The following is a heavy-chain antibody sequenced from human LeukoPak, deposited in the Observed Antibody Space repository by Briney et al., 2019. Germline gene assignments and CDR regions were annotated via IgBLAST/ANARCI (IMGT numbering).Heavy chain of an antibody. CDR2: ITTGGIT. D-gene: IGHD3-22*01. Sequence: GESLTLSCAASGFTFSTYAMTWVRQPPGKGLEWVSTITTGGITYHADSVKGRFTISRDISKSTLYLQMNGLRAEDTAMYYWAKHGTSGYRFFDSWGQGTLVTVSS. CDR1: GFTFSTYA. J-gene: IGHJ4*02. CDR3: AKHGTSGYRFFDS. V-gene: IGHV3-23*01.